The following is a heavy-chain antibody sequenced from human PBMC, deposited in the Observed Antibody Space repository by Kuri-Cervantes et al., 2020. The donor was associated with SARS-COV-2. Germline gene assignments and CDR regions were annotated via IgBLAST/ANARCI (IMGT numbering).Heavy chain of an antibody. D-gene: IGHD2/OR15-2a*01. Sequence: GESLKISCAASGFTFNKYAMSWVRQAPGKGLEWVSAISGSGGSTYYADSVKGRFTISRDNSKNTLYLQMNSLRAEDTAVYYCARAQNPDYWGQGTLVTVSS. V-gene: IGHV3-23*01. CDR1: GFTFNKYA. CDR2: ISGSGGST. CDR3: ARAQNPDY. J-gene: IGHJ4*02.